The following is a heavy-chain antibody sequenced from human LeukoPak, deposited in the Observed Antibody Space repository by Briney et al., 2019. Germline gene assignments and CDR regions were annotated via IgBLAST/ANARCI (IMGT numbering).Heavy chain of an antibody. J-gene: IGHJ4*02. CDR1: GFTFSSYA. V-gene: IGHV3-30-3*01. D-gene: IGHD6-13*01. Sequence: GGSLRLSCAASGFTFSSYAMHWVRQAPGKGLEWVAVISYDGSNKYYADSVKGRFTTSRDNSKNTLYLQMNSLRAEDTAVYYCARGRAAAGKSLDYWGQGTLVTVSS. CDR2: ISYDGSNK. CDR3: ARGRAAAGKSLDY.